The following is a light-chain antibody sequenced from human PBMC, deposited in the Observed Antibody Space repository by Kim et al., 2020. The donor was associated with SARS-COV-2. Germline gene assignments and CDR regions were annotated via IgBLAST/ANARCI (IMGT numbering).Light chain of an antibody. CDR1: RSNVGAYHY. V-gene: IGLV2-11*03. J-gene: IGLJ3*02. Sequence: GQSVTISCTGARSNVGAYHYVSWYQQHPGKAPKLMIYDVSERPSGVPDRFFGSKSGNTASLTISGLQTEDEADYYCCSFAGSYTLVFGGGTKVTVL. CDR3: CSFAGSYTLV. CDR2: DVS.